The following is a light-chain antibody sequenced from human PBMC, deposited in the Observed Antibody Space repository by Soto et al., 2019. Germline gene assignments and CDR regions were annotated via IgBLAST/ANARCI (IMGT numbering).Light chain of an antibody. V-gene: IGKV1-5*03. CDR3: QQYNSYSLT. Sequence: DIQMTQSPSPLSASVGDRVTITCRASQSISSWLAWYQQKPGKAPKLLIYKASNLESGVPSRFSGSGSGTEFTLTISSLQPDDFATYYCQQYNSYSLTFGGGTKVEIK. CDR1: QSISSW. CDR2: KAS. J-gene: IGKJ4*01.